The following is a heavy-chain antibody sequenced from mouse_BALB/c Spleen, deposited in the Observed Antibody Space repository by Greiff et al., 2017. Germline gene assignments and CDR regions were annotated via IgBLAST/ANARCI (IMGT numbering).Heavy chain of an antibody. J-gene: IGHJ3*01. V-gene: IGHV1-80*01. D-gene: IGHD2-4*01. CDR3: ARGDDYDARAWFAY. CDR2: IYPGDGDT. Sequence: VQLQQSGAELVRPGSSVKISCKASGYAFSSYWMNCVKQRPGQGLEWIGQIYPGDGDTNYNGKFKGKATLTADKSSSTAYMQLSSLTSEDSAVYFCARGDDYDARAWFAYWGQGTLVTVAA. CDR1: GYAFSSYW.